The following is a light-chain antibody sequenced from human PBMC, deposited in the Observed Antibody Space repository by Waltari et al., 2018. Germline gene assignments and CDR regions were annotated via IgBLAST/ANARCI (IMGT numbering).Light chain of an antibody. V-gene: IGLV3-1*01. Sequence: SYELTQPPSVSVSPGPTASLARSGDKLGDKSVCWYQQKPGQSPVVVIYQDNKRPSGIPERFSGSNSGNTATLTISGTQAMDEADYYCQAWDSSTGVFGGGTKLTVL. CDR2: QDN. CDR3: QAWDSSTGV. CDR1: KLGDKS. J-gene: IGLJ3*02.